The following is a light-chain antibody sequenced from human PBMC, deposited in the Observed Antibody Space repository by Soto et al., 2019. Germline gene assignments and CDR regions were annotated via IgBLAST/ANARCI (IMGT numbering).Light chain of an antibody. Sequence: QSVLTQPPSASGTPGQRVTSSCSGSSSNIGSNTVNWYQQLPGTAPKLLIYGHKQRPSGVPDRVSGSKSGTSASLAISGLQSEDEADYYCAVWDDRRDGRVFVGGTTVTVL. CDR2: GHK. J-gene: IGLJ2*01. V-gene: IGLV1-44*01. CDR1: SSNIGSNT. CDR3: AVWDDRRDGRV.